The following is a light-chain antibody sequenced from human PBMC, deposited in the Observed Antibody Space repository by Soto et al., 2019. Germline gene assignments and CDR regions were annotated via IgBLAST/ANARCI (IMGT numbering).Light chain of an antibody. CDR2: GAS. J-gene: IGKJ1*01. V-gene: IGKV3-20*01. CDR3: QQYYTSPRT. Sequence: EVMLTQSPGTLSLSPGERATLSCRASQSVSSNYLAWYQQKSGQAPRLLIYGASNRATGIPDRFSGSGSRTYFTLTIRRLEPEDFAVYYCQQYYTSPRTFGQGTKVEFK. CDR1: QSVSSNY.